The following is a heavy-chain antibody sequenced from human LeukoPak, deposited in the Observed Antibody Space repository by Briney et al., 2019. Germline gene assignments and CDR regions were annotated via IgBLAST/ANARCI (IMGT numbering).Heavy chain of an antibody. J-gene: IGHJ4*02. D-gene: IGHD5-24*01. CDR1: GSSISSIYF. V-gene: IGHV4-38-2*02. CDR2: ISHSGST. Sequence: RASDTVSLIRTLSGSSISSIYFGASIRQPPGKGLDWIAPISHSGSTYHNPSLTSRVTISADTSQNQHSLRLNSVTVADTAVYYWARVNTGMATFDYGGEGTPVTVS. CDR3: ARVNTGMATFDY.